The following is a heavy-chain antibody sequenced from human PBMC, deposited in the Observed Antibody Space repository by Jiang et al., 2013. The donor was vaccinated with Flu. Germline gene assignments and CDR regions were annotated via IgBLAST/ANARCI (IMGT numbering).Heavy chain of an antibody. Sequence: GSISSSSYYWGWIRQSPGKGLEWIGSIYYSGSTYYNPSLKSRVTISVDTSKNQFSLKLSSVTAADTAVYHCARHTWIKRVDYWGQGTLVSVSS. J-gene: IGHJ4*02. CDR1: GSISSSSYY. CDR2: IYYSGST. CDR3: ARHTWIKRVDY. V-gene: IGHV4-39*01. D-gene: IGHD5-12*01.